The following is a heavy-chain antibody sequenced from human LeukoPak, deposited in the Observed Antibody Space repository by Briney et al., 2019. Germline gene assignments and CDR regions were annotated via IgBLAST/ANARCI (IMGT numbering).Heavy chain of an antibody. V-gene: IGHV3-43*01. J-gene: IGHJ4*02. CDR2: ISWDGGSR. CDR1: GFTFDDYT. CDR3: AKESDGGSFDIDY. Sequence: GGSLRLSCAASGFTFDDYTIHWVRQAPGKGLEWVSLISWDGGSRYYADSVKGRFTISRDNSKNSLYLQMNSLRIEDTALYYCAKESDGGSFDIDYWGQVTLVTVSS. D-gene: IGHD1-26*01.